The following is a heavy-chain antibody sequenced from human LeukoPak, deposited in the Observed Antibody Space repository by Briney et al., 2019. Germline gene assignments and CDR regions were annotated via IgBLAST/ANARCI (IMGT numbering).Heavy chain of an antibody. J-gene: IGHJ4*02. V-gene: IGHV3-48*03. D-gene: IGHD3-3*01. Sequence: GGSLRLPCAASGFTFSSYAMSWVRQAPGKGLEWVSYISSSGTTIYYADSVKGRFTISRDNAKNSLSLQMNSLRVEDTAVYYCARSDFRSGFYFDYWGQGTLVTVSS. CDR1: GFTFSSYA. CDR3: ARSDFRSGFYFDY. CDR2: ISSSGTTI.